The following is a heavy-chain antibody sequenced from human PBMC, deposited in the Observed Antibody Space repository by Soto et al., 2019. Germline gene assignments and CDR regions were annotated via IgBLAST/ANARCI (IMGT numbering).Heavy chain of an antibody. CDR2: ISYDGSNK. J-gene: IGHJ4*02. CDR1: GFTFSSYG. CDR3: AKDFRMVRGVIITGYYFDY. Sequence: PGGSLRLSCAASGFTFSSYGMHWVRQAPGKGLEWVAVISYDGSNKYYADSVKGRFTISRDNSKNTLYLQMNSLRAEDTAVYYCAKDFRMVRGVIITGYYFDYWGQGTLVTVSS. D-gene: IGHD3-10*01. V-gene: IGHV3-30*18.